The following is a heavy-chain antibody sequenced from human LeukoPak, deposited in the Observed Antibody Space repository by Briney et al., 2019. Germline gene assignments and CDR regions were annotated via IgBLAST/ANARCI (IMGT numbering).Heavy chain of an antibody. CDR3: ARDFSSSWYRGNAFEI. J-gene: IGHJ3*02. Sequence: SETLSLTCTVSGGSISSSSYYWGWIRQPPGKGLEWIGSIYYSGSTYYNPSLKSRVTISVDTSKNQFSLKLSSVTAADTAVYYCARDFSSSWYRGNAFEIWGQGTMVTVSS. CDR2: IYYSGST. CDR1: GGSISSSSYY. D-gene: IGHD6-13*01. V-gene: IGHV4-39*07.